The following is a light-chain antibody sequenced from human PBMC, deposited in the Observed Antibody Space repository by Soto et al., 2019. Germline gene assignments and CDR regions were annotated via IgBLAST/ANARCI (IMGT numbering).Light chain of an antibody. J-gene: IGLJ2*01. Sequence: QSVLTQPPSVSAAPGQKVTISCSGSSSNIGNNYVSWYQQLPGTAPKLLIYDNNKRPSGIPDRFSGSKSGTSATLRITGLQTGDEADYYCGTWDSSLSAGVFGGGTKLTVL. CDR3: GTWDSSLSAGV. V-gene: IGLV1-51*01. CDR1: SSNIGNNY. CDR2: DNN.